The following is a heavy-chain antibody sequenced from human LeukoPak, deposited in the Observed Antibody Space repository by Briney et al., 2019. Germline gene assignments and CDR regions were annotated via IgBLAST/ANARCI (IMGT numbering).Heavy chain of an antibody. CDR3: ARGDIIRGVTHFDY. CDR1: GGSISTYF. CDR2: IYDSGS. Sequence: PSETLSLTCTVSGGSISTYFWSWIRQPAGKGLEWIGRIYDSGSNYNPSLKSRVTMSADTSKNQFSLKLSSVTAADTAVYFCARGDIIRGVTHFDYWGQGALVTVSS. V-gene: IGHV4-4*07. D-gene: IGHD3-10*01. J-gene: IGHJ4*02.